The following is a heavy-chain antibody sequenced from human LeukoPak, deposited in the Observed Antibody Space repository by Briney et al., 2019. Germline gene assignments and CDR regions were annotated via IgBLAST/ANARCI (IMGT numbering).Heavy chain of an antibody. Sequence: GESLKISCKGSGYNFTGYWISWVRQMPGKGLEWMGRIDPSDSYTNYSPSFQGHVTISADKSISTAYLQCSSLKASDTAMYYCARLVGGIVDYWGQGTLVTVSS. J-gene: IGHJ4*02. V-gene: IGHV5-10-1*01. CDR3: ARLVGGIVDY. CDR2: IDPSDSYT. CDR1: GYNFTGYW. D-gene: IGHD1-26*01.